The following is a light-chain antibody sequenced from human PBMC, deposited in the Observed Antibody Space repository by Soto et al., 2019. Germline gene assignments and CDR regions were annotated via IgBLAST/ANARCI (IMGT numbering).Light chain of an antibody. Sequence: TQSPGTLSLSPGERATLSCRASQSVSSSYLAWYQQKPGQAPRLLIYGASTRATGIPARFSGSGSGTEFTLTISSLQSEDFAVYYCQQYNNWPPRITFGQGTRLEIK. CDR3: QQYNNWPPRIT. J-gene: IGKJ5*01. CDR2: GAS. CDR1: QSVSSSY. V-gene: IGKV3-15*01.